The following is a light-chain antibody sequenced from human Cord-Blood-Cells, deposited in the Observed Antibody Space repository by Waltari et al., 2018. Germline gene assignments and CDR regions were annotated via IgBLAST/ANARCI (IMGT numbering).Light chain of an antibody. CDR1: SSDVGGYNY. Sequence: QSALTQPASVSGSPGQSITISCTGTSSDVGGYNYLSWYQQHPGKAPKLMIYDVSNRPSGFSNRFSGSKSGNTASLTISGLQAEDEADYYCSSYTSSSTYVFGTGTKVTVL. J-gene: IGLJ1*01. V-gene: IGLV2-14*01. CDR2: DVS. CDR3: SSYTSSSTYV.